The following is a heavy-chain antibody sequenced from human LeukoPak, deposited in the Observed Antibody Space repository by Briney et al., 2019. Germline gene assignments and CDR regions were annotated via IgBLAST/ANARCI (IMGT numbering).Heavy chain of an antibody. CDR1: GYTFTSYG. Sequence: ASVKVSCKASGYTFTSYGISWVRQAPGQGLEWMGWISAYNGNTNYAQKLQGRVTMTTDTSTSTAYMELRSLRSDDTAVYYCARDIAYGSGNFYSLDLRYYCCMDVWGKGTTVTVSS. CDR3: ARDIAYGSGNFYSLDLRYYCCMDV. V-gene: IGHV1-18*01. D-gene: IGHD3-10*01. CDR2: ISAYNGNT. J-gene: IGHJ6*03.